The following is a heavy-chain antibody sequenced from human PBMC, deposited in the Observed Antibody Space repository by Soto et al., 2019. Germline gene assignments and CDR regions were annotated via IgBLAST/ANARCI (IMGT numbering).Heavy chain of an antibody. D-gene: IGHD3-10*01. V-gene: IGHV4-59*08. CDR2: IYYSGST. CDR1: GGSISSYY. Sequence: QVQLQESGPGLVKPSETLSLTCTVSGGSISSYYWSWIRQPPGKGLEWLGYIYYSGSTNYNPSLKSRITISVDTSKNQSSQKLSSVTAADTAVYYCARLVGRSSYYYYGMDVWRQATTVTDSS. CDR3: ARLVGRSSYYYYGMDV. J-gene: IGHJ6*02.